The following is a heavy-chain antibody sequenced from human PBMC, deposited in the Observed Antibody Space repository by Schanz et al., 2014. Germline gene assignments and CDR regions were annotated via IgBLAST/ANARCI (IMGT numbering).Heavy chain of an antibody. CDR1: GFTFNNYA. CDR2: LSAGADRI. CDR3: AKDTRMTPAGTGVFFDY. J-gene: IGHJ4*02. V-gene: IGHV3-23*04. Sequence: EVQLVEYGGSLVQPGGSLRLSCAASGFTFNNYAMGWVRQAPGKGLEWVSALSAGADRIYYANSVKGRFTVTRDNSKNTLYLQMNSLTAEDTAVYFCAKDTRMTPAGTGVFFDYWGQGTLVTVSS. D-gene: IGHD6-13*01.